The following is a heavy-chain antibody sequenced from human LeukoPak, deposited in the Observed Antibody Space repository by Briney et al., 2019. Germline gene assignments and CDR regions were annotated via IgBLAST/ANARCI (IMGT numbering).Heavy chain of an antibody. CDR2: INHSGST. CDR3: ARGVGIAVAGTQRGGFDY. CDR1: GGSFSSYY. D-gene: IGHD6-19*01. V-gene: IGHV4-34*01. J-gene: IGHJ4*02. Sequence: PSETLSLTCAVYGGSFSSYYWSWIRQPPGKGLEWIGEINHSGSTNYNPSLKSRVTISVDTSKNQFSLKLSSVTAADTAVYYWARGVGIAVAGTQRGGFDYWGQGTLVTVSS.